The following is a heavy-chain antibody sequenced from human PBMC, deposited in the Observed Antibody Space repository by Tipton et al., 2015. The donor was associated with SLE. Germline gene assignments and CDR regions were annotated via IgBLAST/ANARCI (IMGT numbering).Heavy chain of an antibody. CDR2: ISYDGSNK. CDR1: GFTFSSYA. CDR3: AKGTLGYSYGYDAFDI. D-gene: IGHD5-18*01. J-gene: IGHJ3*02. Sequence: RSLRLSCAASGFTFSSYAMHWVRQAPGKGLEWVAVISYDGSNKYYADSVKGRFTISRDNSKNTLYLQMNSLRAEDTAVYYCAKGTLGYSYGYDAFDIWGQGTMVTVSS. V-gene: IGHV3-30*18.